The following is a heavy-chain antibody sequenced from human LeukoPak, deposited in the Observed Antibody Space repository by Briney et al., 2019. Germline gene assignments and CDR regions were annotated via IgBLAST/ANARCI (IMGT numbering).Heavy chain of an antibody. D-gene: IGHD3-10*01. V-gene: IGHV4-39*01. CDR3: ARGRRIPAIPYFYLTYYYGSGSYLRFDP. CDR1: GGSISSSSYY. CDR2: IYYSGST. J-gene: IGHJ5*02. Sequence: PSETLSLTCTVSGGSISSSSYYWGWIRQPPGKGLEWIGSIYYSGSTYYNPSLKSRVTISVDTSKNQFSLKLSSVTAADTAVYYCARGRRIPAIPYFYLTYYYGSGSYLRFDPWGQGTLVTVSS.